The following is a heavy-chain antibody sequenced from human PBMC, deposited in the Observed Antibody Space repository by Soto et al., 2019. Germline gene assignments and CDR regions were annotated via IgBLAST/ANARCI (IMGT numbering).Heavy chain of an antibody. CDR3: AKHQLNIGQSPTDCSGGSCYFRY. CDR1: GFTFSSYA. Sequence: GGSLRLSCAASGFTFSSYAMSWVRQAPGKGLEWVSAISGSGGSTYYADSVKGRFTISRDNSKNTLYLQMNNLRAEDTAVYYCAKHQLNIGQSPTDCSGGSCYFRYWGQGTLVTVSS. CDR2: ISGSGGST. J-gene: IGHJ4*02. V-gene: IGHV3-23*01. D-gene: IGHD2-15*01.